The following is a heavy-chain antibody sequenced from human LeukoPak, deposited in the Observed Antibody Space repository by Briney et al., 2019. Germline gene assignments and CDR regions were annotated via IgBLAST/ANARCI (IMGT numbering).Heavy chain of an antibody. V-gene: IGHV3-23*01. J-gene: IGHJ4*02. D-gene: IGHD2-15*01. CDR2: ISGSGGST. CDR3: ASQDRENYFDY. Sequence: PGGSLRLSCAASGFTFSSYAMSWVRQAPGQGLEWVSAISGSGGSTYYADSVKGRFTISRDNSKNTPYLQMNSLRAEDTAVYYCASQDRENYFDYWGQGTLVSVSS. CDR1: GFTFSSYA.